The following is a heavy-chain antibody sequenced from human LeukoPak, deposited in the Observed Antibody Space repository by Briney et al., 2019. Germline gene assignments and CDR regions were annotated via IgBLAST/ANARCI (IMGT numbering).Heavy chain of an antibody. D-gene: IGHD1/OR15-1a*01. CDR1: GFTFDDYA. Sequence: QPGRSLRLSCAASGFTFDDYAMHWVRQAPGKGLEWVSYISSSSSTIYYADSVKGRFTISRDNAKNSLYLQMNSLRAEDTAVYYCARDSVPSVRNNAFDIWGQGTMVTVSS. CDR3: ARDSVPSVRNNAFDI. J-gene: IGHJ3*02. V-gene: IGHV3-48*01. CDR2: ISSSSSTI.